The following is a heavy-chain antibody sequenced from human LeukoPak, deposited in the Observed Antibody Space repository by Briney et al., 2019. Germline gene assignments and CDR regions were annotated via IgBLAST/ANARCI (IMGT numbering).Heavy chain of an antibody. J-gene: IGHJ4*02. Sequence: GGSLRLSCAASGFTFSSYAMNWVRQAPGKGLEWVSTISASGDSTYYADYVKGRFTISRDNSENTLYLQLKSLRPEDTAVYYCAKRAIVAAGTVFDYWGQGTLVTVSS. CDR3: AKRAIVAAGTVFDY. CDR2: ISASGDST. D-gene: IGHD6-13*01. CDR1: GFTFSSYA. V-gene: IGHV3-23*01.